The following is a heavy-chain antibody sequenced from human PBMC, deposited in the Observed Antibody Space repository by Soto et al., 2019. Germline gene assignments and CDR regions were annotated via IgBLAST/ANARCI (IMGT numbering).Heavy chain of an antibody. CDR3: ARGSGSSSSGLRFDY. Sequence: PGESLKISCKGSGYSFTSYWIGWVRQMPGKGLEWMGIIYPGDSDTRYSPSFQGQVTISADKSISTAYLQWSSLKASDTAMYYCARGSGSSSSGLRFDYWGQGTLVTASS. D-gene: IGHD6-6*01. CDR1: GYSFTSYW. CDR2: IYPGDSDT. J-gene: IGHJ4*02. V-gene: IGHV5-51*01.